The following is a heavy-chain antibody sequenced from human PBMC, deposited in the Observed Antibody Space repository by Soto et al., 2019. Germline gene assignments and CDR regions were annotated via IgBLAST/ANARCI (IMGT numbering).Heavy chain of an antibody. CDR2: ILYSGSI. CDR1: GGSITRNNHY. J-gene: IGHJ4*02. V-gene: IGHV4-39*01. CDR3: ARLGSSGWYQGSYFDY. D-gene: IGHD6-19*01. Sequence: QLQLQESGPGLVKPSETLSLTCTVSGGSITRNNHYWGWIRQSPGKGLEWIGSILYSGSINYNPSLKSRVTISVETSKNXXSLXXXSVTAADXXXXYXARLGSSGWYQGSYFDYWGQGTLVTVSS.